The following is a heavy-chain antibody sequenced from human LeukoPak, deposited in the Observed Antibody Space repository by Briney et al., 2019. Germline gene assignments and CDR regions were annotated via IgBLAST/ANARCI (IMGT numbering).Heavy chain of an antibody. CDR2: IHPGGSEK. D-gene: IGHD6-19*01. CDR3: ARGRSSGRYGIFDY. J-gene: IGHJ4*02. CDR1: GFTFSNYS. V-gene: IGHV3-7*01. Sequence: GRSLRLACSAAGFTFSNYSMNWVRQAPGKWLEWLATIHPGGSEKYYVDSVDGRFTVSRDNAKNSLYLQINRLRAEDTAVYYCARGRSSGRYGIFDYWGQGALVTVSS.